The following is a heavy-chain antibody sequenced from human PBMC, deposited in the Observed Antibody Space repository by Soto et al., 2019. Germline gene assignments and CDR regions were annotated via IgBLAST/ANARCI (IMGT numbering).Heavy chain of an antibody. D-gene: IGHD6-13*01. CDR2: IYHSGST. CDR3: ARVAGAAADYFDY. CDR1: GGSISSGGYS. V-gene: IGHV4-30-2*01. J-gene: IGHJ4*02. Sequence: PSETLSLTCAVSGGSISSGGYSCSWIRQPPGKGLEWIGYIYHSGSTYYNPSLKSRVTISVDRSKNQFSLKLSSVTAADTAVYYCARVAGAAADYFDYWGQGTLVTVSS.